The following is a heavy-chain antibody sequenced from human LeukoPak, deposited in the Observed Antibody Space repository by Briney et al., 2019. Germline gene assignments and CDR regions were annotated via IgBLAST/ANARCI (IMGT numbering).Heavy chain of an antibody. Sequence: KPSETLSLTCAVYGGSFSGYYWSWIRQPPGKGLEWIGEINHSGSTNYNPSLESRVTTSVDTSKNQFSLKLSSVTAADTAVYYCARGDYVWGSYRYNWFDPWGQGTLVTVSS. D-gene: IGHD3-16*02. CDR1: GGSFSGYY. J-gene: IGHJ5*02. CDR2: INHSGST. V-gene: IGHV4-34*01. CDR3: ARGDYVWGSYRYNWFDP.